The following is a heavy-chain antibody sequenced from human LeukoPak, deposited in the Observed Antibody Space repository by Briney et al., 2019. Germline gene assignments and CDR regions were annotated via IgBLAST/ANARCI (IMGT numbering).Heavy chain of an antibody. CDR2: INPSGGST. D-gene: IGHD3-9*01. CDR1: GYTFTSYY. J-gene: IGHJ3*02. Sequence: ASVKVSCKASGYTFTSYYMHWVRQAPGQGLEWMGIINPSGGSTSYAQKFQGRVTMTRVTSTSTVYMELSSLRSEDTAVYYCARGYYDILTGYSVGAFDIWGQGTMVTVSS. CDR3: ARGYYDILTGYSVGAFDI. V-gene: IGHV1-46*01.